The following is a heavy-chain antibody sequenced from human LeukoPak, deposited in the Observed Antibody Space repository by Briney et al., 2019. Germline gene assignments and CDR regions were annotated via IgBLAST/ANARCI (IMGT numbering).Heavy chain of an antibody. D-gene: IGHD1-1*01. V-gene: IGHV3-21*01. CDR1: GFTFSSYS. CDR2: ISSSSSCI. Sequence: PGGSLRLSCAASGFTFSSYSMNWVRQAPGKGLEWVSSISSSSSCIYYADSVKGRFTISRDNAKNSLYLQMNSLRAEDTAVYYCARFAYGTGYVDYWGQGTLVTVSS. CDR3: ARFAYGTGYVDY. J-gene: IGHJ4*02.